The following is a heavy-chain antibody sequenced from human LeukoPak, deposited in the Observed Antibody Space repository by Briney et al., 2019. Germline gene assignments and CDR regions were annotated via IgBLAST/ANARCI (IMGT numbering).Heavy chain of an antibody. Sequence: GGSLRLSCAASRFTFSTYWMHWVRQAPGKGLVWVSRINSDGSSTDYADSVKGRFTISRDNAKNTLYLQMNSLRAEDTALYYCAELGITMIGGVWGKGTTVTISS. D-gene: IGHD3-10*02. V-gene: IGHV3-74*01. J-gene: IGHJ6*04. CDR3: AELGITMIGGV. CDR1: RFTFSTYW. CDR2: INSDGSST.